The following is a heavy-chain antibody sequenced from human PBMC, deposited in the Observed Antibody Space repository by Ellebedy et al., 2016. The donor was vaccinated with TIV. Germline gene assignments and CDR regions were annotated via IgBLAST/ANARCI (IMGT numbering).Heavy chain of an antibody. J-gene: IGHJ3*02. CDR1: GYSFTSYW. V-gene: IGHV5-51*01. CDR3: ASPRPGTTVTGDAFDI. CDR2: IYPGDSDT. D-gene: IGHD4-17*01. Sequence: GESLKISCKSSGYSFTSYWIGWVRQMPGKGLEWMGIIYPGDSDTRYSPSFQGQVTISADKSISTAYLQWSSLKASDTAMYYSASPRPGTTVTGDAFDIWGQGTMVTVSS.